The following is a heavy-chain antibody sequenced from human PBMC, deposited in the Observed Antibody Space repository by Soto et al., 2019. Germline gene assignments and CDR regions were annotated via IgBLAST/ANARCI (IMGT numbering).Heavy chain of an antibody. J-gene: IGHJ6*02. V-gene: IGHV1-8*01. D-gene: IGHD3-3*01. Sequence: GASVNVSCKASWYTFTTYDINWVRQAPGQGLEWLGWMDPNSGSTGYAQNFQGRITMTRNISRNTAHMELSSLQSEDTAVYYCARERKFDFWRKGLDVWGQGTTVTVSS. CDR3: ARERKFDFWRKGLDV. CDR1: WYTFTTYD. CDR2: MDPNSGST.